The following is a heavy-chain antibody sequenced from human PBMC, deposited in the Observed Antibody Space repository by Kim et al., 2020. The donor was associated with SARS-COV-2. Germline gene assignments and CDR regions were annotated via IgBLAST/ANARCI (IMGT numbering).Heavy chain of an antibody. CDR3: AGQYCSSTSCTHFDY. Sequence: GGSLRLSCAASGFTFSSYAMSWVRQAPGKGLEWVSAISGSGGSTYYADSVKGRFTISRDNSKNTLYLQMNSLRAEDTAVYYCAGQYCSSTSCTHFDYWGPGTLVTVSS. CDR2: ISGSGGST. CDR1: GFTFSSYA. D-gene: IGHD2-2*01. J-gene: IGHJ4*02. V-gene: IGHV3-23*01.